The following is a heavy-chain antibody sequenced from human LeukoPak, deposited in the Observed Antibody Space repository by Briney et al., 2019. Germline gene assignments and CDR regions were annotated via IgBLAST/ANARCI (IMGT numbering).Heavy chain of an antibody. J-gene: IGHJ4*02. V-gene: IGHV3-15*06. Sequence: GGSLRLSCAASGFSFTNAWMSWVRQTPGKGLEWVGRIKSNTDGGTTYYAAPVKGRFTISRDDSKSTLDLHMNSLKSEDTAIYYCTTGDYGAFEFWGQGTLVTVSS. CDR1: GFSFTNAW. D-gene: IGHD4-17*01. CDR3: TTGDYGAFEF. CDR2: IKSNTDGGTT.